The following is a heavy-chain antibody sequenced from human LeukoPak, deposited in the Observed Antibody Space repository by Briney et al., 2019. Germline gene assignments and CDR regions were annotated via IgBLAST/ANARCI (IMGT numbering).Heavy chain of an antibody. J-gene: IGHJ4*02. CDR3: ARRGGSSSWYDLDY. CDR2: IYPGDSDT. CDR1: GYSFTNYW. Sequence: GESLKISCQGSGYSFTNYWIGWVRQLPGKGLEWMGIIYPGDSDTRYSPSFQGQVTISADKSISTAYLQWRSLKASDTAMYYCARRGGSSSWYDLDYWGQGTLVTVSS. V-gene: IGHV5-51*01. D-gene: IGHD6-13*01.